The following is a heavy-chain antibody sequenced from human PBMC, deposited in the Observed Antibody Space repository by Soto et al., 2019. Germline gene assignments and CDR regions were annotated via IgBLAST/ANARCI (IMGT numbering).Heavy chain of an antibody. D-gene: IGHD6-19*01. CDR1: GGTFSSYA. V-gene: IGHV1-69*01. Sequence: QVQLVQSGAEVQKPGSSVKVSCKASGGTFSSYAISWVRQAPGQGLEWMGGIIPIFGITNYAQKFQGRVTITADESTITAYMELSSLRSEDTAVYYCARGLALAGTNDLDYFDYWGQGTLVTVSS. CDR2: IIPIFGIT. J-gene: IGHJ4*02. CDR3: ARGLALAGTNDLDYFDY.